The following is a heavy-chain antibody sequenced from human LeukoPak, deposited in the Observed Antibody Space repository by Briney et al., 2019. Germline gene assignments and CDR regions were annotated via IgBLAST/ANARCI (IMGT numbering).Heavy chain of an antibody. J-gene: IGHJ6*03. CDR1: GGSISSSSYY. Sequence: PSETLSLTCTVSGGSISSSSYYWGWIRQPPWKGLEWIGSIYYSGSTYYNPSLKSRVTISVDTSKNQFSLKLSSVTAADTAVYYCARRPGYGDYVVYYYYYMDVWGKGTTVTVCS. V-gene: IGHV4-39*01. CDR3: ARRPGYGDYVVYYYYYMDV. CDR2: IYYSGST. D-gene: IGHD4-17*01.